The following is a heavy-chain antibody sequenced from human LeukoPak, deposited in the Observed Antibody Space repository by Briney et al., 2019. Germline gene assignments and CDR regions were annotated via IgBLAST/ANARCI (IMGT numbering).Heavy chain of an antibody. Sequence: ASVKVSCKASGYTFTGYGISWVRQAPGQGLEWMGWISAYNGNTNYAQKLQGRVTMTTDTSTSTAYMELRSLRSDDTAVYYCARDYPIYCSSTSCYTTLDYWGQGTLVTVSS. D-gene: IGHD2-2*02. J-gene: IGHJ4*02. CDR1: GYTFTGYG. CDR2: ISAYNGNT. CDR3: ARDYPIYCSSTSCYTTLDY. V-gene: IGHV1-18*01.